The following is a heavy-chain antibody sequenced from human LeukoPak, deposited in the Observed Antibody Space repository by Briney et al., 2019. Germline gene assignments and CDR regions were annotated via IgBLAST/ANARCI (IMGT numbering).Heavy chain of an antibody. V-gene: IGHV4-34*01. J-gene: IGHJ4*02. Sequence: SETLSLTCAVYGGSFSGYYWSWIRQPPGKGLEWIGEINHSGSTNYNPSLKSRVTISVDTSKNQFSLKLNSVTAADTAVYYCARYCSSTSCHYRGYDYWGQGTLVTVSS. D-gene: IGHD2-2*01. CDR2: INHSGST. CDR1: GGSFSGYY. CDR3: ARYCSSTSCHYRGYDY.